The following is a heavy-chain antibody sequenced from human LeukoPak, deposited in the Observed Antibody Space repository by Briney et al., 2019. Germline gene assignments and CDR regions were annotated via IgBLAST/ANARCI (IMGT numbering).Heavy chain of an antibody. CDR3: ARVEVDYYDSSGYHFDY. CDR1: GFTFSSYA. CDR2: IYSGGST. J-gene: IGHJ4*02. D-gene: IGHD3-22*01. V-gene: IGHV3-53*01. Sequence: PGGSLRLSCAASGFTFSSYAMSWVRQAPGKGLEWVSVIYSGGSTYYADSVKGRFTISRDNSKNTLYPQMNSLRAEDTAVYYCARVEVDYYDSSGYHFDYWGQGTLVTVSS.